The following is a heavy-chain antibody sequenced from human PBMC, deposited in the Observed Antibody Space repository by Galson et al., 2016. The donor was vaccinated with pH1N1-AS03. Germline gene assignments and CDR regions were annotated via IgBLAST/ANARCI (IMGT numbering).Heavy chain of an antibody. CDR2: IKNDRHGTA. CDR3: TWNLPHTYSYMDV. V-gene: IGHV3-15*01. J-gene: IGHJ6*03. Sequence: SLRLSCAASGFNLYNAWMTWVRQAPGKGPEWVGRIKNDRHGTADYAAPVKGRFTISRDDSQNKVFLQMNSLQTEDTGVYYGTWNLPHTYSYMDVWGKGTTVTVSS. D-gene: IGHD1-1*01. CDR1: GFNLYNAW.